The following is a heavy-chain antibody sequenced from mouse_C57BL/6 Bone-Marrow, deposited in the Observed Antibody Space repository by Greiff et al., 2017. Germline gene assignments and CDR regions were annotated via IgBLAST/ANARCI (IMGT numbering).Heavy chain of an antibody. CDR1: GYSITSGYY. Sequence: EVQLQESGPGLVKPSQSLSLTCSVTGYSITSGYYWNWIRQFPGNKLEWMGYISYDGSNNYNPSLKNRISITRDTSKHQFFLKLNSVTTEDTATYYCAREGGRDYFDYWGQGTTLTVSA. V-gene: IGHV3-6*01. J-gene: IGHJ2*01. CDR3: AREGGRDYFDY. D-gene: IGHD3-3*01. CDR2: ISYDGSN.